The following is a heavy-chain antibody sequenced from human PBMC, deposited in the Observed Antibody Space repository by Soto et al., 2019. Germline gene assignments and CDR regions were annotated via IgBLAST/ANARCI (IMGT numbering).Heavy chain of an antibody. J-gene: IGHJ3*02. V-gene: IGHV1-69*12. CDR2: IIPIFGTA. CDR3: ARDGIAVAVDHDAFDI. D-gene: IGHD6-19*01. CDR1: GGTFSSYA. Sequence: QVQLVQSGAAVKKPGSSVKVSCKASGGTFSSYAISWVRQAPGQGLEWMGGIIPIFGTANYAQKFQGRVTITADESTSTAYMELSSLRSEDTAVYYCARDGIAVAVDHDAFDIWGQGTMVTVSS.